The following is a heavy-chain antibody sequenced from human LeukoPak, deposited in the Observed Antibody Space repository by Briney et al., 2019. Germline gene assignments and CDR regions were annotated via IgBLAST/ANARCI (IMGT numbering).Heavy chain of an antibody. J-gene: IGHJ3*02. CDR2: IYHSGST. V-gene: IGHV4-38-2*01. CDR1: GYSISSGYY. CDR3: ARRIHPYAFDI. Sequence: PSETLSLTCAVSGYSISSGYYWGWIRQPPGKGLERIGSIYHSGSTYYNPSLKSRVTISVDTSKNQFSLKLSSVTAADTAVYYCARRIHPYAFDIWGQGTMVTVSS.